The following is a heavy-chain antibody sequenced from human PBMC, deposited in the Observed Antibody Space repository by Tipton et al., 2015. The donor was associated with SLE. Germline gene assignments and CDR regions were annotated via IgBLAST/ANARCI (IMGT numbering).Heavy chain of an antibody. CDR2: IYHSGST. D-gene: IGHD6-19*01. Sequence: TLSLTYTVSGYSTSSGYYWGWIRQPPGKGLEWIGSIYHSGSTYYNPSLKSRVTISVDTSKNQFSLKLSSVTAADTAVYYCARHPAVAVTSDYWGQGTLVTVSS. V-gene: IGHV4-38-2*02. CDR3: ARHPAVAVTSDY. CDR1: GYSTSSGYY. J-gene: IGHJ4*02.